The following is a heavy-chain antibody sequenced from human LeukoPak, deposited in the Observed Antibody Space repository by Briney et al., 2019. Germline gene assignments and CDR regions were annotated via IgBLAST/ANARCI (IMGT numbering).Heavy chain of an antibody. D-gene: IGHD3-10*01. Sequence: GGSLRLSCAASGFTFSSYSMNWVRQAPGKGLEWVSYISSSSSTIYYADSAKGRFTISRANAKNSLYLQMHMLRAETPAVYYYSYQGEFRAFDYWGQRTLVTVSS. J-gene: IGHJ4*02. CDR2: ISSSSSTI. CDR1: GFTFSSYS. CDR3: SYQGEFRAFDY. V-gene: IGHV3-48*01.